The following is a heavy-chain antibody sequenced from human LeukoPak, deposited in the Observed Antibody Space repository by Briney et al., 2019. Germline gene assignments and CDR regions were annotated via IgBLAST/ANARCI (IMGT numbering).Heavy chain of an antibody. V-gene: IGHV3-49*03. CDR1: GFTFGDYA. D-gene: IGHD6-19*01. CDR2: IRSKAYGGTT. J-gene: IGHJ4*02. Sequence: GGSLRLSCTASGFTFGDYAMSWFRQAPGKGLEWVGFIRSKAYGGTTEYAASVKGRFTISRDDSKSIAYLQMNSLKTEDTAVYYCTIYSSGWYSSGYFDYWGQGTLVTVSS. CDR3: TIYSSGWYSSGYFDY.